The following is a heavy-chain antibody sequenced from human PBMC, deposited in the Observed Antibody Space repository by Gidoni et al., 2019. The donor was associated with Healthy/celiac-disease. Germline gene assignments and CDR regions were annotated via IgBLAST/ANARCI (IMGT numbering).Heavy chain of an antibody. CDR2: ISYDGINK. CDR1: GFTFSSYA. J-gene: IGHJ4*02. D-gene: IGHD3-10*01. V-gene: IGHV3-30-3*01. Sequence: QVQLVESGGGVVQPGRSLRLSCAAAGFTFSSYAMHWVRQSPGKGLEWVAVISYDGINKYYADAVKGRFTISSDNSKNTLYLQMNSLIAEDTAVYYCARLWFGELHNDYWGQGTLVTVSS. CDR3: ARLWFGELHNDY.